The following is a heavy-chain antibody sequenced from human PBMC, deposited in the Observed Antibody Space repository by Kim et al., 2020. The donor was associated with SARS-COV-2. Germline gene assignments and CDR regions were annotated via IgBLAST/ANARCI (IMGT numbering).Heavy chain of an antibody. CDR3: ARGNGWHDY. D-gene: IGHD6-19*01. J-gene: IGHJ4*02. Sequence: SETLSLTCTVSGGSLTGYFWTWVRHPPGKGLEWIGYIHFRGPTTYSPSLKNRVTLSVDTSKNQFSLKMTSLTAADTAFYFCARGNGWHDYWGQGTLVTVSS. CDR2: IHFRGPT. CDR1: GGSLTGYF. V-gene: IGHV4-59*01.